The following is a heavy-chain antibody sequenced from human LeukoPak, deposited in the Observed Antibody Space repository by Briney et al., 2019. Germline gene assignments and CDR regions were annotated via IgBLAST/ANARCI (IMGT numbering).Heavy chain of an antibody. Sequence: PGGSLRLSCAASGFTFNTYPMHWVRQAPGRGLEWVAVIANDGNDKKSADSVKGRFTISRDNSKNTLYLQMNSLRPEDMAVYYCAKDGAPRAAGYHFDSWGQGTLVTVSS. CDR1: GFTFNTYP. CDR3: AKDGAPRAAGYHFDS. D-gene: IGHD6-13*01. CDR2: IANDGNDK. V-gene: IGHV3-30*18. J-gene: IGHJ4*02.